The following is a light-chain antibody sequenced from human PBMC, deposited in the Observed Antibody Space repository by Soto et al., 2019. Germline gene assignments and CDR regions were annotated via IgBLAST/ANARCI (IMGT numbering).Light chain of an antibody. CDR3: RSYTSSSTYV. CDR1: SRNVGGYHY. V-gene: IGLV2-14*01. J-gene: IGLJ1*01. CDR2: DVS. Sequence: QSVLTQPASVSWSPGQSITISCTGTSRNVGGYHYVSGYQQHPGKAPTLMISDVSNRPSGVSNRFSGSKSGNTASLTISGLQTEDEADYYCRSYTSSSTYVFGTGTKLTVL.